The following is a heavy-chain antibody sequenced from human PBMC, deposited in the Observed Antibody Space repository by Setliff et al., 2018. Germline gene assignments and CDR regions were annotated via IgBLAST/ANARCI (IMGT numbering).Heavy chain of an antibody. CDR1: GGSISSYY. Sequence: SETLSLTCTVSGGSISSYYWSWIRQPAGKGLEWIGRIYTSGSTNYNPSLKSRVTMSVDTSKNQFSPKLSSVTAADTAVYYCARGIITMVRGVITFSYYFDYWGQGTLVTVSS. CDR2: IYTSGST. J-gene: IGHJ4*02. D-gene: IGHD3-10*01. V-gene: IGHV4-4*07. CDR3: ARGIITMVRGVITFSYYFDY.